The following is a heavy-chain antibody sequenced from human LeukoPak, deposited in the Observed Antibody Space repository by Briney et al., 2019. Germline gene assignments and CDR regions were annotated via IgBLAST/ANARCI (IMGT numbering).Heavy chain of an antibody. D-gene: IGHD5-24*01. Sequence: GGSLRLSCGASGFTFSSHAMTWVRQAPGKGLEWVAVISYDGSNKYYADSVKGRFTISRDNSKNTVYLQMSSLRAEDTAVYYCAKEMTTISNFDYWGQGTLVTVSS. CDR3: AKEMTTISNFDY. CDR1: GFTFSSHA. V-gene: IGHV3-30*18. J-gene: IGHJ4*02. CDR2: ISYDGSNK.